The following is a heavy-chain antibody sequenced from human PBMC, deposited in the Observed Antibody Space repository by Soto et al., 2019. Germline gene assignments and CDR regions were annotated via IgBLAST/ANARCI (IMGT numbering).Heavy chain of an antibody. J-gene: IGHJ4*02. D-gene: IGHD2-21*02. Sequence: PGGSLRLSCAASGFTFGNYGMHWVRQAPGTGLEWVAVVWYNGDTKHYADSVKGRFTISRDNSKNTLYLQMNSLRADDTAVYYCARGCGGDCYSAPSSDYWGQGTLVTVSS. CDR1: GFTFGNYG. CDR2: VWYNGDTK. V-gene: IGHV3-33*01. CDR3: ARGCGGDCYSAPSSDY.